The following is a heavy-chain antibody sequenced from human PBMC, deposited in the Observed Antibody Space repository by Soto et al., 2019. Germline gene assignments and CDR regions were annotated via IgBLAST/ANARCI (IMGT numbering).Heavy chain of an antibody. J-gene: IGHJ4*02. CDR2: ISYDGSNK. V-gene: IGHV3-30-3*01. CDR3: ARFGGVATINYFDS. Sequence: GGSLRLSCAASGFTFSSYAMHWVRQAPGKGLEWVAVISYDGSNKYYADSVKGRFTISRDNSKNTLYLQMNSLRAEDTAVYYCARFGGVATINYFDSWGQGTLVTVSS. CDR1: GFTFSSYA. D-gene: IGHD5-12*01.